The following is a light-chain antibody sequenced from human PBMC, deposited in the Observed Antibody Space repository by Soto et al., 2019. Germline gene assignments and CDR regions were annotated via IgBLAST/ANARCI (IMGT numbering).Light chain of an antibody. CDR3: QHYVTSRTT. CDR1: QSVSSN. J-gene: IGKJ1*01. V-gene: IGKV3D-15*01. CDR2: GSS. Sequence: IVSPHSPYTLPVSPGERAPLSCRASQSVSSNLAWYQQKPGQAPRLLIYGSSTRATGIPDRFTGSGSGTDFTLTINRLEPEDFAVYYCQHYVTSRTTFGQGTNVDI.